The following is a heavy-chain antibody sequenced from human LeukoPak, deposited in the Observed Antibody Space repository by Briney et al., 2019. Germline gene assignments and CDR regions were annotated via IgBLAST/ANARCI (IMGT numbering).Heavy chain of an antibody. D-gene: IGHD3-10*01. CDR3: ARVSGLLWFGELLYRYWYFDL. CDR1: GFTFSSYA. CDR2: ISSNGGST. Sequence: GGSLRLSCAASGFTFSSYAMHWVRQAPGKGLEYVSAISSNGGSTYYANSVKGRFTISRDNSKNTLYLQMGSLRAEDTAVYYCARVSGLLWFGELLYRYWYFDLWGRGTLVTVSS. J-gene: IGHJ2*01. V-gene: IGHV3-64*01.